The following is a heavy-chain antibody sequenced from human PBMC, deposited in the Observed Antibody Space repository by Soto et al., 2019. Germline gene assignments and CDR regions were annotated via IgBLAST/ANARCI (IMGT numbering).Heavy chain of an antibody. V-gene: IGHV4-4*07. CDR2: IYTSGST. D-gene: IGHD6-19*01. CDR3: ARDRIAVAGYAFDI. Sequence: SGTLSLAFTVSCGSIISYYWSWILQPAGNGREWIVRIYTSGSTNYNPCLKSRVTMSVDTSKNRFSLKLISVTAADTAVYYCARDRIAVAGYAFDIWGQGTMVTVSS. CDR1: CGSIISYY. J-gene: IGHJ3*02.